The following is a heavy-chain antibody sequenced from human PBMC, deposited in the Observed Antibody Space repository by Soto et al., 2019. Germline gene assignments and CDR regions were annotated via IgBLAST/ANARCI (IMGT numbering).Heavy chain of an antibody. CDR2: ITWNSGHI. V-gene: IGHV3-9*01. CDR1: GFNFDDSA. J-gene: IGHJ4*02. Sequence: GGSLRLSCVASGFNFDDSAMNWVRQVPGKGLEWVSGITWNSGHILYADSVEGRFTISRDNAKKSLYLEPNSLRPEDTALYYCAKGRSSMIVVVMDYWGQGTPVTVSS. D-gene: IGHD3-22*01. CDR3: AKGRSSMIVVVMDY.